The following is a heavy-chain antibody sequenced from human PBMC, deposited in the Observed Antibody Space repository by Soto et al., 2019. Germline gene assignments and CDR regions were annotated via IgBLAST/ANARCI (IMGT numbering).Heavy chain of an antibody. CDR3: ARAGSPFDSDSSGYWGFDH. D-gene: IGHD3-22*01. CDR2: VYSGGTT. J-gene: IGHJ4*02. V-gene: IGHV3-53*01. Sequence: GGSLRLACVASGFAVSNNYMNWVRQAPGKGLEWVSVVYSGGTTYYADSVRGRFTVSRDDSKNTLFLQMSSLRAEDTAVYYCARAGSPFDSDSSGYWGFDHWGQGTLVTVSS. CDR1: GFAVSNNY.